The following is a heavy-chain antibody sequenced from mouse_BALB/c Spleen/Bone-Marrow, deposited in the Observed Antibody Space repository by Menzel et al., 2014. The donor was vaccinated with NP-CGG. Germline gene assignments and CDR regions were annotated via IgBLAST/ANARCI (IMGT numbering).Heavy chain of an antibody. V-gene: IGHV14-3*02. Sequence: EVNLVESGAELVKPGASVKLSCTASGFNIKDTYMHWVKQRPEQGLEWIGRIDPANGNTKYDPKFQGKATITADTSSNTAYLQLSSLTSEDTAVYYCASLDDYIYWGQGTLVTVSA. D-gene: IGHD2-4*01. CDR3: ASLDDYIY. J-gene: IGHJ3*01. CDR2: IDPANGNT. CDR1: GFNIKDTY.